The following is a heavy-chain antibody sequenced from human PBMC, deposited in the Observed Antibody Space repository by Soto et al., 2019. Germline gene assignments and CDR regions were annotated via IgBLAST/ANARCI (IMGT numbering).Heavy chain of an antibody. Sequence: QVQLVQSGAEVKKPGSSVKVSCKASVGTFSSYAISWVRQAPGQGLEWMGGIIPIFGTANYAQKFQGRVTITADKSTSTAYMELSSLRSEDTAVYYCARDLSGAYDYYYGMDVWGQGTTVTVSS. D-gene: IGHD1-26*01. V-gene: IGHV1-69*06. CDR1: VGTFSSYA. CDR3: ARDLSGAYDYYYGMDV. J-gene: IGHJ6*02. CDR2: IIPIFGTA.